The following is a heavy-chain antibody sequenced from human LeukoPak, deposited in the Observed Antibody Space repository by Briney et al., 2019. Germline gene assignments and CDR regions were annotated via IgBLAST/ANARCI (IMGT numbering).Heavy chain of an antibody. CDR3: ARGLSGRYFDWLPPVRLDY. CDR2: INHSGST. Sequence: PSETLSLTCAVYGGSFSGYYWSWIRQPPGKGLEWIGEINHSGSTNYNPSLKSRVTISVDTSKNQFSLKLSSVTAADTAVYYCARGLSGRYFDWLPPVRLDYWGQGTLVTVSS. J-gene: IGHJ4*02. D-gene: IGHD3-9*01. V-gene: IGHV4-34*01. CDR1: GGSFSGYY.